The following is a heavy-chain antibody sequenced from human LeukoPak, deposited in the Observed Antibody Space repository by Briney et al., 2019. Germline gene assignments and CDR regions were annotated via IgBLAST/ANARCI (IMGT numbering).Heavy chain of an antibody. CDR1: GYTFTGYY. V-gene: IGHV1-2*06. CDR3: ARAEGVGATERGPYDY. Sequence: GASVKVSCKASGYTFTGYYMHWVRQAPGQGLEWMGRINPNSGGTNYAQKFQGRVTMTRDTSISTAYMELSRLRSDDTAVYYCARAEGVGATERGPYDYWGQGTLVTVSS. CDR2: INPNSGGT. D-gene: IGHD1-26*01. J-gene: IGHJ4*02.